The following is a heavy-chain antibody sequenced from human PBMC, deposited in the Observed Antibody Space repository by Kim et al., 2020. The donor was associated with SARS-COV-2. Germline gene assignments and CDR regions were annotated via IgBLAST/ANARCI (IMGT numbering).Heavy chain of an antibody. CDR3: ARGYYDSSGQGGFYFDY. D-gene: IGHD3-22*01. J-gene: IGHJ4*02. V-gene: IGHV3-33*01. CDR2: IWYDGSKK. CDR1: GFTFSSYA. Sequence: GGSLRLSCAASGFTFSSYAMHWVRQAPGKGLEWVAVIWYDGSKKYYADSVKGRFTISRDNSQNTLYLQMNSLRAEDTAVYYCARGYYDSSGQGGFYFDYWGQGTLVTVSS.